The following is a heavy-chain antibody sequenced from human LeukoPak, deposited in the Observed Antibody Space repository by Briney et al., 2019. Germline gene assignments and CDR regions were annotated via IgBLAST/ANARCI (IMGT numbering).Heavy chain of an antibody. J-gene: IGHJ4*02. V-gene: IGHV1-69*05. CDR3: AVTPPRGEGYHY. CDR1: GGTFSSFA. Sequence: SVKVSCKASGGTFSSFAISWVRQAPGEGPVWMGGIIPIFGNAHHALKFQRRVTITTHESTSTAYMARSSLRSEDTAGYYCAVTPPRGEGYHYWGQGTLVTVSS. CDR2: IIPIFGNA. D-gene: IGHD3-10*01.